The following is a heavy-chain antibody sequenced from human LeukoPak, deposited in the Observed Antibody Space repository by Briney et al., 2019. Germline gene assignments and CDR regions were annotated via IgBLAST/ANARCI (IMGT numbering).Heavy chain of an antibody. J-gene: IGHJ4*02. CDR3: TTEWYYRARD. V-gene: IGHV3-23*01. Sequence: GGSLRLSCAASGFAFSSIAMSWVRQAPDKGLEWVSTISGSGGGTYYADSVKGRFTISRDDSKNTLYLQMNSLKTEDTAAYYCTTEWYYRARDWGQGTLVTVSS. CDR2: ISGSGGGT. D-gene: IGHD3-10*01. CDR1: GFAFSSIA.